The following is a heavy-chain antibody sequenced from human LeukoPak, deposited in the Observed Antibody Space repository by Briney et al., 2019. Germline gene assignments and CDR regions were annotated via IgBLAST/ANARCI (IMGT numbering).Heavy chain of an antibody. CDR1: GFTFSSYA. CDR2: ISGSGGST. CDR3: AKGRSYYDSSGYYGGYFDY. Sequence: GGSLRLSCAASGFTFSSYAMSWVRQAPGKGLEWVSAISGSGGSTYYADSVKGRFTISRDNSKNTLYLQMNSLRAEDTAVYYCAKGRSYYDSSGYYGGYFDYWGQGTLVTVSS. V-gene: IGHV3-23*01. D-gene: IGHD3-22*01. J-gene: IGHJ4*02.